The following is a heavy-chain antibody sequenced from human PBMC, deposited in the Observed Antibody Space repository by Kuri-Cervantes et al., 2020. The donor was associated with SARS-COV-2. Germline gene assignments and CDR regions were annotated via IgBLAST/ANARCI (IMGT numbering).Heavy chain of an antibody. CDR3: ARGSKLEPV. V-gene: IGHV3-48*01. J-gene: IGHJ4*02. CDR1: GFTFSSYS. CDR2: ISSSSSTI. Sequence: GGSLRLSCAASGFTFSSYSMNWVRQAPGKGLEWVSYISSSSSTIYYADSVKGRFTISRDNAKNSLYLQMNSLRAEDTAVYYCARGSKLEPVWGQGTLVTVSS. D-gene: IGHD1-1*01.